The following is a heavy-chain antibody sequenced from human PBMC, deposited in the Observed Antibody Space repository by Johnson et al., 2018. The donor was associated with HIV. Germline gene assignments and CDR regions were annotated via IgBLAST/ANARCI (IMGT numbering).Heavy chain of an antibody. Sequence: VQLVESGGGLVQPGGSLRLSCAASGFTFSSYWMSWVRQAPGKGLEWVSRINGDGSGITYADSVKGRFTISRDNSKNTLYLQMNSLRAEDTALYYCARANSYGDYRTKAFDIWGQGTMVTVSS. CDR3: ARANSYGDYRTKAFDI. CDR1: GFTFSSYW. J-gene: IGHJ3*02. D-gene: IGHD4-17*01. V-gene: IGHV3-74*02. CDR2: INGDGSGI.